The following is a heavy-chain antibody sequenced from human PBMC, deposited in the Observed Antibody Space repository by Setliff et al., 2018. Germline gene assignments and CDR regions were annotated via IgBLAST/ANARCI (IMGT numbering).Heavy chain of an antibody. D-gene: IGHD3-3*01. CDR1: GGSISSGSYY. J-gene: IGHJ4*02. CDR3: AYSSDYDFWSGYPPALDY. Sequence: SETLSLTCTVSGGSISSGSYYWSWIRQPPGKGLEWIGEINHSGSTNYNPSLKSRVTISVDTSKNQFSLKLSSVTAADTAVYYCAYSSDYDFWSGYPPALDYWGQGTLVTVSS. V-gene: IGHV4-39*07. CDR2: INHSGST.